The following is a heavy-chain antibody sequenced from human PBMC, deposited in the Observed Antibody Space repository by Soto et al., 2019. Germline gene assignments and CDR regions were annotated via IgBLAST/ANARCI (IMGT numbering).Heavy chain of an antibody. Sequence: QVQVVQSGAEVKKPGASVKVSCKASGYTFSSCAIHWVRQAPGQRLEWMGWINTDNGNTKYSQKFQGRLSITRDTSATTAYMELSSLRSEDTALYYCARDRAVDWYFDLWGRGTLVTVSS. V-gene: IGHV1-3*04. CDR1: GYTFSSCA. J-gene: IGHJ2*01. CDR3: ARDRAVDWYFDL. D-gene: IGHD6-19*01. CDR2: INTDNGNT.